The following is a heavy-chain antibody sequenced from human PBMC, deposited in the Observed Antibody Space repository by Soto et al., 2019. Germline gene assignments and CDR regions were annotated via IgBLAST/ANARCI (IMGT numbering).Heavy chain of an antibody. D-gene: IGHD6-19*01. Sequence: SGGSLRLSCAASGFPFGENAMSWVRQAPGKGLEWVSGISDSGATTYYADSVRGRFTISRDNSKNTLYLQMKSLRAEDSASYYCAKEDTSSGSPDYWGQGALVTVSS. V-gene: IGHV3-23*01. CDR2: ISDSGATT. CDR3: AKEDTSSGSPDY. J-gene: IGHJ4*02. CDR1: GFPFGENA.